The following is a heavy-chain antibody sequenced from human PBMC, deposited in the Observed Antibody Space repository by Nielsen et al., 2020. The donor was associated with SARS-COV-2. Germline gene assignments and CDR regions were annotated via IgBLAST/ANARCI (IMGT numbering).Heavy chain of an antibody. CDR2: ISSSSYI. CDR3: ARGTTQNWFDP. V-gene: IGHV3-21*01. J-gene: IGHJ5*02. Sequence: GESLKISCAASGFTFSSYSMNWVRQAPGKGLEWVSSISSSSYIYYADSVKGRFTISRDNAKNSLYLQMNSLRAEDTAVYYCARGTTQNWFDPWGQGTLVTVSS. D-gene: IGHD4-17*01. CDR1: GFTFSSYS.